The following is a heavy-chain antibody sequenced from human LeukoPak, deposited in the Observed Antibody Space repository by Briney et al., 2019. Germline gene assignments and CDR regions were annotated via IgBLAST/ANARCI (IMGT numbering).Heavy chain of an antibody. Sequence: SQTLSLTCAISGDSVSSNNGAWNWIRQSPSRGLEWLGRTYYRSKWYNDYAVSMKGRIAINPDTSKNQFSLQPNSVTPEDTAVYYCARDLGSSGWHTFDYWGQGTLVTVSS. D-gene: IGHD6-19*01. CDR2: TYYRSKWYN. V-gene: IGHV6-1*01. CDR3: ARDLGSSGWHTFDY. CDR1: GDSVSSNNGA. J-gene: IGHJ4*02.